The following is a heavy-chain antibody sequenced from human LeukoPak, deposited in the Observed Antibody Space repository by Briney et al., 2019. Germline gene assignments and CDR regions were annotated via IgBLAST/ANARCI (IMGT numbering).Heavy chain of an antibody. Sequence: PGGSLRLSCAASGFTFSSYWMNWARQAPGKGLEWVASINHNGNVNYYVDSVKGRFTISWDNAKNSLYLQMSNLRAEDTAVYFCARGGGLDVWGQGATVTVSS. CDR2: INHNGNVN. V-gene: IGHV3-7*03. CDR1: GFTFSSYW. D-gene: IGHD3-16*01. J-gene: IGHJ6*02. CDR3: ARGGGLDV.